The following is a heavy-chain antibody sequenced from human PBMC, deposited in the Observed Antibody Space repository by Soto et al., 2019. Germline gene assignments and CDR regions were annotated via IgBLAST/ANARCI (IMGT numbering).Heavy chain of an antibody. J-gene: IGHJ5*02. D-gene: IGHD1-1*01. V-gene: IGHV1-2*02. CDR3: ARDYSPAEENWNDAYNYFDP. Sequence: ASVKVSCKASGYTFTGYHMHWVRQAPGQGVEWMGWINPNSGGTIYSQKFQGRVTMTRDTSISTAYMVLSSLRSDDTAVYYCARDYSPAEENWNDAYNYFDPWRQGTLVTVYS. CDR1: GYTFTGYH. CDR2: INPNSGGT.